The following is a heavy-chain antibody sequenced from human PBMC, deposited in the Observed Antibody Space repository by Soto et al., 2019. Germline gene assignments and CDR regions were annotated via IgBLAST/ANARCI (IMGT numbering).Heavy chain of an antibody. CDR2: ISSSSSYI. Sequence: GGSLRLSCAASGFTFSSYSMNWVRQAPGKGLEWVSSISSSSSYIYYADSVKGRFTISRDNAKNSLYLQMNSLRAEDTAVYYCARESPLWFGELSPGANFDYWGQGTLVTVSS. V-gene: IGHV3-21*01. J-gene: IGHJ4*02. D-gene: IGHD3-10*01. CDR3: ARESPLWFGELSPGANFDY. CDR1: GFTFSSYS.